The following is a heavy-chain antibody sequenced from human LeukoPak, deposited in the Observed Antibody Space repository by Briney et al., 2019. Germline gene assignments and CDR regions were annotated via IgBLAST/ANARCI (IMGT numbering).Heavy chain of an antibody. J-gene: IGHJ3*02. D-gene: IGHD3-22*01. CDR1: GGSISSYY. CDR3: ARFGGDSSGYAAFDI. V-gene: IGHV4-59*01. CDR2: IYYSGST. Sequence: SSETLFLTCTVSGGSISSYYWSWIRQPPGKGLEWIGYIYYSGSTNYNPSLKSRVTISVDTSKNQFSLKLSSVTAADTAVYYCARFGGDSSGYAAFDIWGQGTMVTVSS.